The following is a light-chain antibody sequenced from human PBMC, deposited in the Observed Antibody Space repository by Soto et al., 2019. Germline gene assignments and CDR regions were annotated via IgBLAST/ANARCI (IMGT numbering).Light chain of an antibody. CDR3: QQYGTSIT. CDR1: QSFSSSY. J-gene: IGKJ5*01. Sequence: EIVLTQSPGTLSLSPGERATLSCRASQSFSSSYLAWYQQKPGQAPRLLIYGASSRATGIPDRFSGSGSGTEFTLTISRLEPEYFAVYYCQQYGTSITFGQGTRLEI. CDR2: GAS. V-gene: IGKV3-20*01.